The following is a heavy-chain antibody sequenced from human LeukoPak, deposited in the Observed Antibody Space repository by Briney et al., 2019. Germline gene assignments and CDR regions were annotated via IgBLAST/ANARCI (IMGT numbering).Heavy chain of an antibody. V-gene: IGHV1-69*04. J-gene: IGHJ5*02. D-gene: IGHD6-13*01. CDR1: GYTFTSYA. CDR2: IIPILGIA. Sequence: SVKVSCKASGYTFTSYAISWVRQAPGQGLEWMGRIIPILGIANYVQKFQGRVTITADKSTSTAYMELSSLRSEDTAVYYCARASSPGAAAGTFDPWGQGTLVTVSS. CDR3: ARASSPGAAAGTFDP.